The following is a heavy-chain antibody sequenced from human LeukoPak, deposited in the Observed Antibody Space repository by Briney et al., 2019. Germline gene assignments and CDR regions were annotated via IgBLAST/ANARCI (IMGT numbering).Heavy chain of an antibody. Sequence: ASVKVSCKASGYIFTSYGISWVRQAPGQGLEWMGWISGYNGNTNYPQKVQGRVTMTTDTSTSTAYMELRSLRSDDTAVYYCARDCSSTSCYVAFDIWGQGTMVTVSS. D-gene: IGHD2-2*01. CDR1: GYIFTSYG. V-gene: IGHV1-18*01. CDR2: ISGYNGNT. J-gene: IGHJ3*02. CDR3: ARDCSSTSCYVAFDI.